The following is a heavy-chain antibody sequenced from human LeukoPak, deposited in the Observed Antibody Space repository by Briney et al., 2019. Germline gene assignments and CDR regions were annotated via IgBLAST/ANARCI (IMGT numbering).Heavy chain of an antibody. CDR1: GYTCTGYY. CDR2: INPNSGGT. Sequence: GASVKVSCKASGYTCTGYYMHWVRQAPGQGLEWMGWINPNSGGTNYAQKFQGRVTMTRDTSISTAYMELSRLRSDDTAVYYCARVGATGTTSPFDYWGQGTLVTVSS. CDR3: ARVGATGTTSPFDY. V-gene: IGHV1-2*02. D-gene: IGHD1-1*01. J-gene: IGHJ4*02.